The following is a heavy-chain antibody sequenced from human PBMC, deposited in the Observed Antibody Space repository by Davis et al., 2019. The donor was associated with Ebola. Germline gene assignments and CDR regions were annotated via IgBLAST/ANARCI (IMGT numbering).Heavy chain of an antibody. CDR1: GYTFTSYG. CDR2: ISAYNGNT. D-gene: IGHD3-10*01. J-gene: IGHJ4*02. CDR3: ARAPTWSEINYYCFDD. V-gene: IGHV1-18*04. Sequence: ASVTVSCKASGYTFTSYGISWVRQAPAQGLEWMGWISAYNGNTNYAQKFQGRVTMTRNTSISTAYMELSSLRSEDTAVYYCARAPTWSEINYYCFDDWGQGTLVTVSS.